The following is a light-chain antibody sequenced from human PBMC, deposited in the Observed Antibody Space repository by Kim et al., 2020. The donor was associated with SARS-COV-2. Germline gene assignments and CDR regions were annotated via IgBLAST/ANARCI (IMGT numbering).Light chain of an antibody. CDR3: QSADSSGTMEV. CDR2: KDS. Sequence: SPGQTARITCSGDALPKQYAYWYQQKPGQAPVLVIYKDSERPSGIPERFSGSSSGTTVTLTISGVQAEDEADYYCQSADSSGTMEVFGGGTKLTVL. J-gene: IGLJ3*02. V-gene: IGLV3-25*03. CDR1: ALPKQY.